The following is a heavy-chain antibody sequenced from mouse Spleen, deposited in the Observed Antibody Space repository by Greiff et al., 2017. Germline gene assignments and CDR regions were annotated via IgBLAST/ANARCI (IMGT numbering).Heavy chain of an antibody. CDR1: GYTFTSYW. J-gene: IGHJ2*01. D-gene: IGHD2-2*01. Sequence: QVQLQQPGAELVMPGASVKLSCKASGYTFTSYWMHWVKQRPGQGLEWIGEIDPSDSYTNYNQKFKGKATLTVDKSSSTAYMQLSSLTSEDSAVXYCARWGLPRKYFDYWGQGTPLPVSS. V-gene: IGHV1-69*01. CDR2: IDPSDSYT. CDR3: ARWGLPRKYFDY.